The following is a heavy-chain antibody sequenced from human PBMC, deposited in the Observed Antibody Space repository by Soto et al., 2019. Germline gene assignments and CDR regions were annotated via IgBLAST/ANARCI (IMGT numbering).Heavy chain of an antibody. D-gene: IGHD6-19*01. J-gene: IGHJ4*02. CDR2: ISWNSGSI. CDR1: GLTFDSYA. Sequence: EVQLVESGGGLVQPGRSLRLSCVASGLTFDSYAMHWVGQAPGKGLEWVSGISWNSGSIGYEDSVKGRFTISRDNAQNSLYLEMNSLRVEDTAFYYCVKDIHEQWLVSHFEYWGQGALVTVSS. V-gene: IGHV3-9*01. CDR3: VKDIHEQWLVSHFEY.